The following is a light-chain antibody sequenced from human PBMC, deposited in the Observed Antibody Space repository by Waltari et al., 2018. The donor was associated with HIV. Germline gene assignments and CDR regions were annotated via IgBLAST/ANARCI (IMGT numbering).Light chain of an antibody. CDR1: SSDVGGYNY. V-gene: IGLV2-14*01. Sequence: QSALTQPASVSGSPGQSIPISCPGTSSDVGGYNYFSCYHQHPGKATKLMIYEVSNRPSGVSNRFSGSKSGNTASLTISGLQAEDEADYYCSSYTSSSVLFGGGTKVTVL. CDR3: SSYTSSSVL. CDR2: EVS. J-gene: IGLJ2*01.